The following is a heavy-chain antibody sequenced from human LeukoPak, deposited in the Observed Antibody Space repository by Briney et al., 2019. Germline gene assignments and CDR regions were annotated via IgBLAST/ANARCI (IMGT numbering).Heavy chain of an antibody. D-gene: IGHD3-10*01. V-gene: IGHV1-8*01. Sequence: ASVKVSCEASGYTFTSYDINWVRQATGQGLEWMGWMNPNSGNTGYAQKFQGRVTMTRNTSISTAYMELSSLRSEDTAVYYCASAGNYYGSGSYYWGQGTLVTVSS. CDR2: MNPNSGNT. CDR1: GYTFTSYD. J-gene: IGHJ4*02. CDR3: ASAGNYYGSGSYY.